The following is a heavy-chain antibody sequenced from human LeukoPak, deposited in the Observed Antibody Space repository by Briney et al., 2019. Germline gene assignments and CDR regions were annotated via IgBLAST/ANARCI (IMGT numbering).Heavy chain of an antibody. CDR3: TRGYWNYGNAFDI. CDR2: IRSKAYGGTT. D-gene: IGHD1-7*01. Sequence: GRSLRLSCTASGFTFGDYAMSWVRQAPGKGLEWVGFIRSKAYGGTTEYAASVKGRFTISRDGSKSLAYLQMNSLKTDDTAVYYCTRGYWNYGNAFDIWGQGTMVTVSS. CDR1: GFTFGDYA. V-gene: IGHV3-49*04. J-gene: IGHJ3*02.